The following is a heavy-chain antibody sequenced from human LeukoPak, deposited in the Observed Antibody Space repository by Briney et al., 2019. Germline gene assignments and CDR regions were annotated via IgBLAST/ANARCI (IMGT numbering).Heavy chain of an antibody. CDR2: INPIGGSA. CDR1: GYIFTKYY. Sequence: ASVKVSCKASGYIFTKYYMHWVRQAPGQGLEWMGIINPIGGSATYAQRFQGRITITSDTSTNTAYMELSGLTSEDTAIYYCARDRELRITLGGAAWFDPWGQGTLVTVSS. D-gene: IGHD3-16*01. J-gene: IGHJ5*02. CDR3: ARDRELRITLGGAAWFDP. V-gene: IGHV1-46*01.